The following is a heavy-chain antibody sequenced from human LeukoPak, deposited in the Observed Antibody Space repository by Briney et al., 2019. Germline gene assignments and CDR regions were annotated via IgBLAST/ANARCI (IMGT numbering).Heavy chain of an antibody. CDR1: GYTFIGYY. D-gene: IGHD5-18*01. V-gene: IGHV1-2*02. Sequence: GASEKVSCKASGYTFIGYYMHWVRQAPGQGLEWMGWINPNSGGTKYAQTFQGRVTMTRDTSISTAYMELSRLRSDDTAVYYCARDFHSQYSYGSYYYYYMDVWGKGTTVTISS. J-gene: IGHJ6*03. CDR2: INPNSGGT. CDR3: ARDFHSQYSYGSYYYYYMDV.